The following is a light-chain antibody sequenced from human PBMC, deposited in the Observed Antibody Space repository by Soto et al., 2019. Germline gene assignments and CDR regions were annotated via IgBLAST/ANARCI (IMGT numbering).Light chain of an antibody. CDR2: KAS. CDR3: QQYNSYPMT. Sequence: DVQMTQSPSTLSASVGDRVTITCRASPSVNSWLAWYQQKPGKAPTLLIYKASTLKSGVPSRFSGSGSGTEFTLTINILQPDDFATYYCQQYNSYPMTFGQGTKVEIK. CDR1: PSVNSW. J-gene: IGKJ1*01. V-gene: IGKV1-5*03.